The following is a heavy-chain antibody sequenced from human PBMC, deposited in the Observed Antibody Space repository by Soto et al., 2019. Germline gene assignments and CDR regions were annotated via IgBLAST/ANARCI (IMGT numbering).Heavy chain of an antibody. V-gene: IGHV1-18*01. CDR2: NSAYNGNT. D-gene: IGHD3-10*01. J-gene: IGHJ4*02. Sequence: ASVKVSCKASGYNFFNYGLIWVRQAPGQGPEWMGWNSAYNGNTVYAQKFQGRVTMTTDTSTSTAYMELRSLRFDDTAVYYCARGSEAWFGGVYDYWGQGTMVTVYS. CDR3: ARGSEAWFGGVYDY. CDR1: GYNFFNYG.